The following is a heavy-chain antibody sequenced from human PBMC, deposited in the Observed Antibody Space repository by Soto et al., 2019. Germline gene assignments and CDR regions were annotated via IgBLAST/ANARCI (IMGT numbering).Heavy chain of an antibody. CDR2: ISSSGSTI. Sequence: PGGSLRLSCAASGFTFSDHYMSWIRQAPGKGLEWVSYISSSGSTIYYADSVKGRFTISRDNAKNSLYLQMNSLRAEDTAVYYCASPPYYGEYDPVGNYYMDVWGKRTTVTVSS. V-gene: IGHV3-11*01. CDR1: GFTFSDHY. D-gene: IGHD4-17*01. CDR3: ASPPYYGEYDPVGNYYMDV. J-gene: IGHJ6*03.